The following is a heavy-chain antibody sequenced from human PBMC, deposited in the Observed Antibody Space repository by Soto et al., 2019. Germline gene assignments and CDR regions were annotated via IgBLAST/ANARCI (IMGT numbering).Heavy chain of an antibody. V-gene: IGHV4-30-2*06. J-gene: IGHJ5*02. D-gene: IGHD3-10*01. Sequence: QLQLQESGSGLVKPAQTLSLTCAVSGGSISSGGFSWSWIRQSPGKGLEWIGYIYHAGSTFYNPCLKSRVNMSGDRSKNQFSLKLHAVTAADTAVYCCARSTDSHGSGSYSGWFDPWGQGTRVTVSS. CDR3: ARSTDSHGSGSYSGWFDP. CDR1: GGSISSGGFS. CDR2: IYHAGST.